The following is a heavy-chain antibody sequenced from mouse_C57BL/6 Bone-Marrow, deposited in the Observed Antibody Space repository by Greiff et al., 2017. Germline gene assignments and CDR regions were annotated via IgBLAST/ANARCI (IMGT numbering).Heavy chain of an antibody. CDR3: TDYHGNFEGFAY. V-gene: IGHV14-4*01. CDR2: IDPENGDT. CDR1: GFNIKDDY. Sequence: VQLQQSGAELVRPGASVKLSCTASGFNIKDDYMHWVQQRPEQGLEWIGWIDPENGDTEHASKFQGKATITADTSSNTAYLQLSSLTSEDTSVYYRTDYHGNFEGFAYWGQGTLVTVSA. J-gene: IGHJ3*01. D-gene: IGHD2-1*01.